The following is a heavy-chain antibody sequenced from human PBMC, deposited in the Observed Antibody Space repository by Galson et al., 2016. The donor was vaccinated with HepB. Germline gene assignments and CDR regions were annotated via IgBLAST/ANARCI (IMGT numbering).Heavy chain of an antibody. V-gene: IGHV3-64*04. D-gene: IGHD5-12*01. Sequence: SLRLSCAASGFTFSRYGMHWVRQAPGKGLEYVSVIRSNGGSTYYADSVKGRFTISRDNSKNTLYLQMNSLRAEDTAVYYCAKDPKGYSGYGLFDYWGQGTLVTVSS. J-gene: IGHJ4*02. CDR3: AKDPKGYSGYGLFDY. CDR2: IRSNGGST. CDR1: GFTFSRYG.